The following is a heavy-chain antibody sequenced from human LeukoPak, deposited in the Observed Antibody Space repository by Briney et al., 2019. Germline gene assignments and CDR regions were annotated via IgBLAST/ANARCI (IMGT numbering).Heavy chain of an antibody. CDR2: IYTSGST. V-gene: IGHV4-61*02. Sequence: ASETLSLTCTVSGGSISSGSYYWSWIRQPAGKGLEWIGRIYTSGSTNYNPSLKSRVTISVDTSKNQFSLKLSSVTAADTAVHYCAREVPQRYNWFDPWGQGTLVTVSP. J-gene: IGHJ5*02. CDR1: GGSISSGSYY. CDR3: AREVPQRYNWFDP.